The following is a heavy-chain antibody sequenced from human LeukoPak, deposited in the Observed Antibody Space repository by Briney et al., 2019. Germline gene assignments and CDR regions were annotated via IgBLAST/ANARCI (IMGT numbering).Heavy chain of an antibody. J-gene: IGHJ3*02. CDR2: ISTHKGNT. Sequence: ASVNVSFKASGYTFSSYEINWARQAPGQGLEWMGGISTHKGNTNYAKKCQGRVTMTTATSTSTAYMELRSLRSDDTAVYYCARVRSASAGTASAFDIWGQGTMVTVSS. CDR1: GYTFSSYE. CDR3: ARVRSASAGTASAFDI. V-gene: IGHV1-18*01. D-gene: IGHD2-21*02.